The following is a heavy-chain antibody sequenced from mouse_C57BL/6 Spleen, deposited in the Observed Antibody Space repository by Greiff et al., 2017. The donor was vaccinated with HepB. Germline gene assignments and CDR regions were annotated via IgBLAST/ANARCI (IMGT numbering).Heavy chain of an antibody. J-gene: IGHJ4*01. CDR2: ISSGGDYI. CDR3: TRGRLRLDYYAMDY. Sequence: EVKVVESGEGLVKPGGSLKLSCAASGFTFSSYAMSWVRQTPENRLEWVAYISSGGDYIYYADTVKGRFTISRDNARNTLYLQMSSLKSEDTAMYYCTRGRLRLDYYAMDYWGQGTSVTVSS. V-gene: IGHV5-9-1*02. CDR1: GFTFSSYA. D-gene: IGHD2-2*01.